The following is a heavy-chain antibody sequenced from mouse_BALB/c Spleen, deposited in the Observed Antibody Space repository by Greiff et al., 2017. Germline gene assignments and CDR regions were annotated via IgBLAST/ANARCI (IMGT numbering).Heavy chain of an antibody. CDR1: GFTFSDYY. V-gene: IGHV5-4*02. CDR2: ISDGGSYT. D-gene: IGHD2-4*01. J-gene: IGHJ3*01. CDR3: AYDYSFAY. Sequence: EVQRVESGGGLVKPGGSLKLSCAASGFTFSDYYMYWVRQTPEKRLEWVATISDGGSYTYYPDSVKGRFTISRDNAKNNLYLQMSSLKSEDTAMYYCAYDYSFAYWGQGTLVTVSA.